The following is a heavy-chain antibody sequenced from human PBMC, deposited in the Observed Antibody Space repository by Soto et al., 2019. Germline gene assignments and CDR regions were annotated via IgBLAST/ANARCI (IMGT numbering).Heavy chain of an antibody. CDR3: ARDLGGWPDY. V-gene: IGHV1-3*01. Sequence: QVQLVQSGAEVKKPGASVKVSCKTSGYTFTSYAMHWVRQAPGQRLEWMGWINAGNGNTKYSQKFQGRVTITIDTSASTAYMELSSLRSEDTAICYCARDLGGWPDYWGQGTLVTVSS. J-gene: IGHJ4*02. CDR1: GYTFTSYA. CDR2: INAGNGNT. D-gene: IGHD6-19*01.